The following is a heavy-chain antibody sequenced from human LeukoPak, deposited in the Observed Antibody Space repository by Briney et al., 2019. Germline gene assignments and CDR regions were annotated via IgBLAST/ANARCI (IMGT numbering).Heavy chain of an antibody. J-gene: IGHJ2*01. CDR1: GGTFSSYA. CDR3: ARSLSSGYSSGVFDL. Sequence: SVKVSCKASGGTFSSYAISWVRQAPGQGLEWMGGIIPIFGTANYAQKFQGRVTITADESTSTAYMELSSLRSEDTAVYYCARSLSSGYSSGVFDLWGRGTLVTVSS. V-gene: IGHV1-69*13. D-gene: IGHD3-22*01. CDR2: IIPIFGTA.